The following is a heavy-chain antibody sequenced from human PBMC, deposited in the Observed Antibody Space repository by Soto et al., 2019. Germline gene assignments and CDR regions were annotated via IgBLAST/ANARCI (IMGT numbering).Heavy chain of an antibody. D-gene: IGHD3-22*01. Sequence: PGGSLRLSCVASGFTFSNAYMNWVRQAPGKGLEWVGRIKSKTDGGTTDYAAPVKGRFTISRDDSKNTLYLQMNSLKTEDTAVYYCTTVGYYDSSGNPHDYWGQGTLVTVSS. CDR3: TTVGYYDSSGNPHDY. J-gene: IGHJ4*02. CDR1: GFTFSNAY. CDR2: IKSKTDGGTT. V-gene: IGHV3-15*07.